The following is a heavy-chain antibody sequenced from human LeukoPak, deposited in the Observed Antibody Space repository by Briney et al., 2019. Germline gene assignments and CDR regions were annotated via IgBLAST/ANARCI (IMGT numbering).Heavy chain of an antibody. J-gene: IGHJ6*03. Sequence: TAGGSLRLSCVDSRFTFSSNTMIWVRQAPGKGLEWVSSISGSSKYIYYADSVRGRFTISRDNAKNSLYLQMNSLRAEDTAVYYCARTPTEIAADYYMDVWGKGTTVTISS. D-gene: IGHD6-13*01. CDR2: ISGSSKYI. CDR1: RFTFSSNT. CDR3: ARTPTEIAADYYMDV. V-gene: IGHV3-21*01.